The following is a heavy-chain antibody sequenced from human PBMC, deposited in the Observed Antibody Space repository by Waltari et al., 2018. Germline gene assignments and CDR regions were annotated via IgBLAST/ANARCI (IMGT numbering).Heavy chain of an antibody. V-gene: IGHV3-30*18. D-gene: IGHD1-26*01. CDR2: ISYDGSNK. J-gene: IGHJ4*02. CDR1: GFTFSSYG. Sequence: GQLVESGGGVVQPGRSLRLSCAASGFTFSSYGMHWVRQAPGKGLEWVAVISYDGSNKYYADSVKGRFTISRDNSKNTLYLQMNSLRAEDTAVYYCAKGSKWELLSYYFDYWGQGTLVTVSS. CDR3: AKGSKWELLSYYFDY.